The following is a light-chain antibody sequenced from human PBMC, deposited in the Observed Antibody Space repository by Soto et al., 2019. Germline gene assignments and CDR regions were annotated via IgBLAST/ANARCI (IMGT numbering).Light chain of an antibody. Sequence: QSALTQPASVSGSPGQSITISCTGTSSDVGGYRYVSWFQQHPGKAPKLMIYEVTNRPSGVSNRFSGSKSGNTASLTIPGLQAEDECDYYCSSYTSRSTWVFGGGTKVTV. CDR2: EVT. J-gene: IGLJ3*02. CDR1: SSDVGGYRY. CDR3: SSYTSRSTWV. V-gene: IGLV2-14*01.